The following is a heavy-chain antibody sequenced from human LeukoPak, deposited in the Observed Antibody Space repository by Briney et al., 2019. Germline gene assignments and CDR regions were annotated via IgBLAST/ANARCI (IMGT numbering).Heavy chain of an antibody. D-gene: IGHD3-3*01. CDR1: GGTFSSYA. Sequence: ASVKVSCKASGGTFSSYAISWVRQAPGQGLEWMGGMNPNSGNTGYAQKFQGRVTITRNTSISTAYMELSSLRSEDTAVYYCARGDHYDFWSGEGYFDYWGQGTLVTVSS. J-gene: IGHJ4*02. V-gene: IGHV1-8*03. CDR3: ARGDHYDFWSGEGYFDY. CDR2: MNPNSGNT.